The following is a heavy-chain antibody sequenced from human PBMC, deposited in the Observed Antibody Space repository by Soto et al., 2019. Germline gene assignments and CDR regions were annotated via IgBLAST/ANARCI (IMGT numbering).Heavy chain of an antibody. CDR2: ISSSSSTI. Sequence: EVQLVESGGGLVNPGGSLRLSCAASGFTFSSYNMNWVRQAPGRGQEWVSSISSSSSTIYYADSVNGRVTISRDNAKNSLYRQMNSLRDEDTAVYYCARQWGEPHDAFDIWGQGTMVTVSS. CDR3: ARQWGEPHDAFDI. V-gene: IGHV3-21*01. CDR1: GFTFSSYN. J-gene: IGHJ3*02. D-gene: IGHD3-16*01.